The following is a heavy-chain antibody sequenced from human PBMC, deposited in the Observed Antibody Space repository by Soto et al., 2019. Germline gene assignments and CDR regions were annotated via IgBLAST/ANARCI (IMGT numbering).Heavy chain of an antibody. J-gene: IGHJ6*02. Sequence: TGGSLRLSCTASGFTFGDYAMSWFRQAPGKGLEWVGFIRSKAYGGTTEYAASVKGRFTISRDDSKSIAYLQMNSLKTEDTAVYYCTRASRRHYYYYGMDVWGQGTTVTVSS. CDR3: TRASRRHYYYYGMDV. CDR1: GFTFGDYA. CDR2: IRSKAYGGTT. V-gene: IGHV3-49*03.